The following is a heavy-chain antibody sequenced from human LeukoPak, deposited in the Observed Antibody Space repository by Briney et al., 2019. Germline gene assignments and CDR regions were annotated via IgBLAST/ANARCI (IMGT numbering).Heavy chain of an antibody. CDR3: ARGYRTMTAMEN. CDR2: IYYSGST. V-gene: IGHV4-59*01. Sequence: KTSETLSLTCTVSGGSISNYYWSWIRQPPGKGLEWIGYIYYSGSTNYNPSLKSRVTISVDTSKNQFSLKLSSVTAADTAVYYCARGYRTMTAMENWGQGTLVTVSS. CDR1: GGSISNYY. D-gene: IGHD5-18*01. J-gene: IGHJ4*02.